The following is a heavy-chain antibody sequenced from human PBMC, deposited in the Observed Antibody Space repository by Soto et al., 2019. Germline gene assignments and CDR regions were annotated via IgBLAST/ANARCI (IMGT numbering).Heavy chain of an antibody. V-gene: IGHV3-48*02. CDR1: GFTFSSYS. CDR3: ARGGRYSSGWYGSDDY. CDR2: ISSSSSTI. J-gene: IGHJ4*02. Sequence: PGGSLRLSCAASGFTFSSYSMNWVRQAPGKGLEWVSYISSSSSTIYYADSVKGRFTISRDNAKNSLYLQMNSLRDEDTAVYYCARGGRYSSGWYGSDDYWGQGTLVTVSS. D-gene: IGHD6-19*01.